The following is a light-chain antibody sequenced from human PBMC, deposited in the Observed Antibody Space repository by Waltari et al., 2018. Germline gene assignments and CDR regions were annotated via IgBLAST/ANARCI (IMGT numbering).Light chain of an antibody. CDR2: QTS. Sequence: DIQMTQSPPTLSASVGDRVTITWRASESISNWLAWYQQKPGKAPKLLIYQTSALESGVPSRFSGRGSGTEFTLTISSLQPVDFATYFCQLYNSDSRTFGQGTKVEIK. CDR3: QLYNSDSRT. V-gene: IGKV1-5*03. J-gene: IGKJ1*01. CDR1: ESISNW.